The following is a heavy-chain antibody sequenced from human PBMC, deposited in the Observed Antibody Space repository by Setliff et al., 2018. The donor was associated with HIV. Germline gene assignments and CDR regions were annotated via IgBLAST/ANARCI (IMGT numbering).Heavy chain of an antibody. CDR1: GGPISSSSYY. V-gene: IGHV4-39*01. D-gene: IGHD2-21*01. CDR3: ARQGSLCPDCYLDS. J-gene: IGHJ4*02. Sequence: LSLTCSVSGGPISSSSYYWGWIRQPPGKGLEWIGNMYYRGSTYYNPSLKSRVIISVDTSKNQFSLKLSSVTAADTAVYYCARQGSLCPDCYLDSWGQGTLVTVS. CDR2: MYYRGST.